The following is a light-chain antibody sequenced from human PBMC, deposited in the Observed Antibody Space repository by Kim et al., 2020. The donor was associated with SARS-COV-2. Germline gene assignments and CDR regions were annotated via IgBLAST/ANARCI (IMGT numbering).Light chain of an antibody. CDR1: SLRSYY. V-gene: IGLV3-19*01. CDR2: GKN. CDR3: NSRDSSSNHVV. Sequence: LGQTVRITCQGDSLRSYYASWYQQKPGQAPVLVIYGKNNRPSGIPDRFSGSSSGNTASLTITGAQAEDEADYYCNSRDSSSNHVVFGGGTQLTVL. J-gene: IGLJ2*01.